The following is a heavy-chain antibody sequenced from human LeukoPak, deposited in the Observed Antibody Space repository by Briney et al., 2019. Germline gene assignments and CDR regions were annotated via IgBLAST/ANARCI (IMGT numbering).Heavy chain of an antibody. CDR2: ISWDGGST. Sequence: PGGSLRLSCAASGFTFDDYAMHWVRQAPGKGLEWVSLISWDGGSTYYADSVKGRFTISRDNSKNSLYLQMNSLRAEDTALYYCAKDKGDYGDYSLFDYWGQGTLVTVSS. CDR1: GFTFDDYA. CDR3: AKDKGDYGDYSLFDY. D-gene: IGHD4-17*01. V-gene: IGHV3-43D*03. J-gene: IGHJ4*02.